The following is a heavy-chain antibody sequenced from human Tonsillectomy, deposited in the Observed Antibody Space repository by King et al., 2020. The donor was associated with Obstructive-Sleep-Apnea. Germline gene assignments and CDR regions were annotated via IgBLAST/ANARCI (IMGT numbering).Heavy chain of an antibody. V-gene: IGHV3-33*06. CDR3: AKGVGRK. J-gene: IGHJ4*02. D-gene: IGHD1-14*01. Sequence: VQLVESGGGVVQPGRSLRLSCGASGFNFSNYGMHWVRQAPGKGLEWVAVIWYDGSNKYYADSVKGRFTISRDNFKNTLDLQMNSLRAEDTAVYYCAKGVGRKWGQGTLVTVSS. CDR1: GFNFSNYG. CDR2: IWYDGSNK.